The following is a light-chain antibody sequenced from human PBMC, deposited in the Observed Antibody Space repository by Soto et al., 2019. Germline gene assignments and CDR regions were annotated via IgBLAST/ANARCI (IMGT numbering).Light chain of an antibody. CDR3: QQRSNWPT. V-gene: IGKV3-11*01. J-gene: IGKJ3*01. CDR2: DAS. Sequence: EIVLTQSPATLSLSPGERATLSCRASQSVSSYLAWYQQKPGQAPRPLIYDASNRATGIPARFSGSGSGTDFTLTISSLEPEDFAVYYCQQRSNWPTFG. CDR1: QSVSSY.